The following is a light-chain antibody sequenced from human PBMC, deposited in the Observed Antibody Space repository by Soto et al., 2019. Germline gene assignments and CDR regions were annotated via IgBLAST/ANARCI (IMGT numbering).Light chain of an antibody. Sequence: EIVLTQSPGTLSLSPGERATLSCRASQSVSSSYLAWYQQKPGQAPRLLIYGASSRATGIPDRFSGSGSGKDFTLTISRLEPEVFAVYYCQQYGSSPERFGQGTRVDIK. CDR3: QQYGSSPER. CDR1: QSVSSSY. J-gene: IGKJ1*01. V-gene: IGKV3-20*01. CDR2: GAS.